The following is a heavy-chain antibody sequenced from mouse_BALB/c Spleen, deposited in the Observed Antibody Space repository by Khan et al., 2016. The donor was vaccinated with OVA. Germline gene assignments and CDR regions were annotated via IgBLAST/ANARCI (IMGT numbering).Heavy chain of an antibody. CDR1: GFSFSTFA. J-gene: IGHJ3*01. CDR2: FSSYGDYT. V-gene: IGHV5-9-3*01. Sequence: EVQLQESGGGLVKPGGSLKLACAAAGFSFSTFAYSFVRQTLQRRQQWVATFSSYGDYTYYPDTVTDRITISRDNAKNTLYLQQRSLGSEDTAMYYCARSPYGYFAYWGQGTLVTVSA. D-gene: IGHD2-2*01. CDR3: ARSPYGYFAY.